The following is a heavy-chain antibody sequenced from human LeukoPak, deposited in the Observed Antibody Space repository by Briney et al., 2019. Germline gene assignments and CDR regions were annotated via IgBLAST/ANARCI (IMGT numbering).Heavy chain of an antibody. Sequence: SETLSLTCTVSGGSIRSSSYYWGWIRQPPGKGLEWIGSIYYSGNTYYNPSLKSRVTISVDTSKNQFSLKLTSVTAADTAVYYCARLSSTWSNWFDPWGQGTLVTVSS. CDR1: GGSIRSSSYY. CDR3: ARLSSTWSNWFDP. V-gene: IGHV4-39*01. D-gene: IGHD6-13*01. J-gene: IGHJ5*02. CDR2: IYYSGNT.